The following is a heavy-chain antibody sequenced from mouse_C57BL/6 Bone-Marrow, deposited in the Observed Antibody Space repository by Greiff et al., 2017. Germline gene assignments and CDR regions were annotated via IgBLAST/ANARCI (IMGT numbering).Heavy chain of an antibody. Sequence: VQLKQSGPELVKPGASVKISCKASGYSFTDYNMNWVKQSNGTSLEWIGVINPNYGTTSYNQKFKGKATLTVDQSSSTAYMQLHSLTSEDSAVYYCARGGLITTVEYFDYWGQGTTLTVSS. CDR2: INPNYGTT. J-gene: IGHJ2*01. D-gene: IGHD1-1*01. V-gene: IGHV1-39*01. CDR1: GYSFTDYN. CDR3: ARGGLITTVEYFDY.